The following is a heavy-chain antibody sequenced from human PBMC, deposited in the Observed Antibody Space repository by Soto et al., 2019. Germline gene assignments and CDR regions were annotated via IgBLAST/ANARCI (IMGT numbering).Heavy chain of an antibody. J-gene: IGHJ6*02. V-gene: IGHV4-38-2*01. Sequence: PSETLSLTCAVSGYSISGGYYWGWIRQPPGKGLEWIGSIYHSGSTYYNPSLKSRVTISVDTSKNQFSLKLSSVAAADTAVYYCARAGGGIVVVPAARVGMDVWGQGTTVTVSS. CDR1: GYSISGGYY. D-gene: IGHD2-2*01. CDR2: IYHSGST. CDR3: ARAGGGIVVVPAARVGMDV.